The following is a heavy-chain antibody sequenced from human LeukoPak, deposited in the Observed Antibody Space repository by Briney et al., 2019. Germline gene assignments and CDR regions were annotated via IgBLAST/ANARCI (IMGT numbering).Heavy chain of an antibody. V-gene: IGHV3-23*01. Sequence: PGGSLRPYCAASGFTFSRYAMSWVRQAPGKGLEWVSAISGRGGSTYYADSVKGRFTISRDNSKNTLYLQMNSLRAEDTAVYYCAKFTETYYGYFDYWGQGTLVTVSS. CDR2: ISGRGGST. J-gene: IGHJ4*02. D-gene: IGHD3-3*01. CDR3: AKFTETYYGYFDY. CDR1: GFTFSRYA.